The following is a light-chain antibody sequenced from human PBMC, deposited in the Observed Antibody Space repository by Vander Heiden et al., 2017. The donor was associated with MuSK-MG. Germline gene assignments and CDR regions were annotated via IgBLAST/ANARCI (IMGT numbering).Light chain of an antibody. V-gene: IGLV1-40*01. J-gene: IGLJ3*02. CDR1: TSNIGAGYD. CDR3: QSFDSRLSGTGV. Sequence: QSLLTQPPSVSGAPGQRVTISCTGSTSNIGAGYDVHWYQQLPGAAPKLLIYANTNRPSGVPDRFSASKSGTSASLAITGLQAEDEADYYCQSFDSRLSGTGVFGGGTKLTAL. CDR2: ANT.